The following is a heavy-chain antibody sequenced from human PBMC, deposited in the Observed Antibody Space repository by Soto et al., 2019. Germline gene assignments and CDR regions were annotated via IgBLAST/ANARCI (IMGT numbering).Heavy chain of an antibody. Sequence: QLHLVQSGAVVKKPGASVTVSCSASGYPVTAYYMHWVRQAPGRGLEWMGGINPATGAAKYTQTLQGRVTMTRDTSTSTVFMEPSGLTSEDTAVFYWARGGGVGVAGSAAFDMWGQGTLVTVSS. CDR3: ARGGGVGVAGSAAFDM. CDR1: GYPVTAYY. J-gene: IGHJ3*02. D-gene: IGHD3-3*01. CDR2: INPATGAA. V-gene: IGHV1-2*02.